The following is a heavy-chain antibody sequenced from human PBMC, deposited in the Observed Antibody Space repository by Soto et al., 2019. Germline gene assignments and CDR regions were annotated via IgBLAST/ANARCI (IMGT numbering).Heavy chain of an antibody. CDR3: VKDGGGVRYNYNIRGDS. V-gene: IGHV3-30*18. D-gene: IGHD5-18*01. J-gene: IGHJ4*02. CDR2: ISPDGTTK. CDR1: GIDLENYG. Sequence: QVQLVESGGGVVHPGRSLRLSCVASGIDLENYGIHWVRQAPAEGLEWVAVISPDGTTKSYIDSVRGRFTISRDNSRSTVFLQMNSLRREDTGMYYFVKDGGGVRYNYNIRGDSWGQGTQVTVSS.